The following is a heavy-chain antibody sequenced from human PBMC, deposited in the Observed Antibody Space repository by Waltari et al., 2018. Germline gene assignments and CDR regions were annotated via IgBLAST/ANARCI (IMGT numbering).Heavy chain of an antibody. Sequence: QVQLVESGGGVVQPGRSLRLSCAASGFTFSSYAMHWVRQAPGQGLEWVAVISYDGSNKYYADSVKGRFTISRDNSKNTLYLQMNSLRAEDTAVYYCARDWDYYGSGSTRDWFDPWGQGTLVTVSS. D-gene: IGHD3-10*01. J-gene: IGHJ5*02. CDR1: GFTFSSYA. CDR2: ISYDGSNK. V-gene: IGHV3-30*01. CDR3: ARDWDYYGSGSTRDWFDP.